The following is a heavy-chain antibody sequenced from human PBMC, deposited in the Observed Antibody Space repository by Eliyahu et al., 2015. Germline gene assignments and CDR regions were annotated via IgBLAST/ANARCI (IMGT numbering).Heavy chain of an antibody. J-gene: IGHJ4*02. CDR1: GFTINNYF. D-gene: IGHD5-24*01. Sequence: QVQLVESGGDVVQPGRSLXLPCXXSGFTINNYFXHWVRQPPGKGLEWVAVLWXDGSTTXYAESVKGRFTISRDGSKNTLLLQMNTLRVEDTAVYYCVRESRDGFEDSWGQGTLVTVSA. CDR2: LWXDGSTT. CDR3: VRESRDGFEDS. V-gene: IGHV3-33*01.